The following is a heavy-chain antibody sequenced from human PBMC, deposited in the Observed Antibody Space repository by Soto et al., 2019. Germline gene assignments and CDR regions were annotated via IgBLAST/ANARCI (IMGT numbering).Heavy chain of an antibody. CDR3: AKDYDFWSASVTPHFDS. Sequence: QAQLVESGGGVVQPGTSLRLSCAASGFTFAHYAMHWVRHSPGKGLEWVAFMSHDENRKLYSDFVKGRFTISRDNSKSTLYMKMNRLRAEDSAIYYCAKDYDFWSASVTPHFDSWGLGTLVTVSS. D-gene: IGHD3-3*01. CDR2: MSHDENRK. CDR1: GFTFAHYA. V-gene: IGHV3-30*18. J-gene: IGHJ4*02.